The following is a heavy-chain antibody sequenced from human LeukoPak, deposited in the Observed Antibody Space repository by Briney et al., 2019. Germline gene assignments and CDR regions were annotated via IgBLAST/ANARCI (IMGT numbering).Heavy chain of an antibody. J-gene: IGHJ4*02. CDR3: ARGGGYSGYDISNFDY. V-gene: IGHV4-59*01. Sequence: SETLSLTCTVSGGSISSYYWSWIRQPPGKGLEWIGYIYYSGSTNYNPSLKSRVTISVDTSKNQFSLKLSSVTAADTAVYYCARGGGYSGYDISNFDYWGQGTLVTVSS. CDR2: IYYSGST. D-gene: IGHD5-12*01. CDR1: GGSISSYY.